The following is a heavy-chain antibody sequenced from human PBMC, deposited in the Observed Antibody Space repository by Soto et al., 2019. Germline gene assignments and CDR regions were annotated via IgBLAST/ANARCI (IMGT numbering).Heavy chain of an antibody. V-gene: IGHV3-30*18. Sequence: GGPLRLSCAASAFTFSSYGMHWVRQAPGKGMEWVAVISYDGSNKYHGDSLKGRFTISRDNSKNTLYLQMNSLRAEDTAVYYCAKEQLSDGPFDYLGQGTLVTVSS. CDR2: ISYDGSNK. J-gene: IGHJ4*02. D-gene: IGHD6-6*01. CDR1: AFTFSSYG. CDR3: AKEQLSDGPFDY.